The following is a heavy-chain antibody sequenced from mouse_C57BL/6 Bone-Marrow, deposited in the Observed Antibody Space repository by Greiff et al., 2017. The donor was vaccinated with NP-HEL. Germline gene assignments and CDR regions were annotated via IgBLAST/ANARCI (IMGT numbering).Heavy chain of an antibody. CDR1: GFSLTSYG. V-gene: IGHV2-2*01. D-gene: IGHD1-1*01. CDR2: IWSGGST. J-gene: IGHJ3*01. Sequence: QVQLKQSGPGLVQPSQSLSITCTVSGFSLTSYGVHWVRQSPGKGLEWLGVIWSGGSTDYNAAFISRLSISKDNSKSQVFFKMNSLQADDTAIYYCARNSAHYGSSSAWFAYWGQGTLVTVSA. CDR3: ARNSAHYGSSSAWFAY.